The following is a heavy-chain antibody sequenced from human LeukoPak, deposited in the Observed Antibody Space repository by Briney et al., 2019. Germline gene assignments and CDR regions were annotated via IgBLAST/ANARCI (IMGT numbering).Heavy chain of an antibody. Sequence: GGSLRLSCAASGFAFSSYSMNWVRQAPGKGLEWVSSISSSSSYIYYADSVKGRLTISRDNAKNSLYLQMNSLRAEDTAVYYCARAPLTMIVVSPTDAFDIWGQGTMVTVSS. V-gene: IGHV3-21*01. J-gene: IGHJ3*02. CDR3: ARAPLTMIVVSPTDAFDI. CDR1: GFAFSSYS. CDR2: ISSSSSYI. D-gene: IGHD3-22*01.